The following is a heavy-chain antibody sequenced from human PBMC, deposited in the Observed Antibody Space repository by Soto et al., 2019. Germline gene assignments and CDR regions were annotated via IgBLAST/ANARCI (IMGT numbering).Heavy chain of an antibody. Sequence: PGESLKISCKGSGYTFTSYWIAWVRQMPGKGLEWMGSIYPGDSDTRYSPTFQSQVTISADKSISNTYLQWNRLKASDTAMYYCARHQYNYIMDVWGQGTTVTVSS. V-gene: IGHV5-51*01. J-gene: IGHJ6*02. D-gene: IGHD6-6*01. CDR1: GYTFTSYW. CDR2: IYPGDSDT. CDR3: ARHQYNYIMDV.